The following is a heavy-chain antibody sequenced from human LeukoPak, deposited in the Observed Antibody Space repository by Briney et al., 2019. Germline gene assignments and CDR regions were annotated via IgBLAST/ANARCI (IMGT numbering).Heavy chain of an antibody. V-gene: IGHV3-53*01. CDR2: IYSGGST. D-gene: IGHD1-26*01. Sequence: GGSLRLSCAASGFTVSSNYMSWVRQAPGKGLEWVSVIYSGGSTYYADSVKGRFTISRDNSKNTLYLQVNSLRAEDTAVYYCARSGAFNYGMDVWGQGTTVTVSS. J-gene: IGHJ6*02. CDR1: GFTVSSNY. CDR3: ARSGAFNYGMDV.